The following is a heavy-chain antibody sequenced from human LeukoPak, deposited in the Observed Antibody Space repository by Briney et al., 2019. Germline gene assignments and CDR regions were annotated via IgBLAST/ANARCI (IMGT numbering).Heavy chain of an antibody. CDR2: ITASGDST. Sequence: GGALRLSCAASGFIFSDYVMIWVRQAPGKGLEWVSGITASGDSTYYADSVKGRFTISRDNSKNTVYLQMNSLRVDATAVYYCARRDIVVVVSASDYWGQGTLVTVSS. J-gene: IGHJ4*02. CDR3: ARRDIVVVVSASDY. D-gene: IGHD2-15*01. CDR1: GFIFSDYV. V-gene: IGHV3-23*01.